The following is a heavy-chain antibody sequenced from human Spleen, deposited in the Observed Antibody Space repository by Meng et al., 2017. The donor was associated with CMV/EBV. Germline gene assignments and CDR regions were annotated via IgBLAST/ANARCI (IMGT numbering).Heavy chain of an antibody. CDR2: ISTYSGNT. D-gene: IGHD2-15*01. V-gene: IGHV1-18*01. Sequence: ASVKVSCKASGYTFTNYDISWVRQAPGQGLEWIGWISTYSGNTNYAQKLQGRVTMTTDTSTSTAYMDLKSLRSEDTAVYYCASGGGLGGDYYYYGMDVWGQGTTVTVSS. J-gene: IGHJ6*02. CDR3: ASGGGLGGDYYYYGMDV. CDR1: GYTFTNYD.